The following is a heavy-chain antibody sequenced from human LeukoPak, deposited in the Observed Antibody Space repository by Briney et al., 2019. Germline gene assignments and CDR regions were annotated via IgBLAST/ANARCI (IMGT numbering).Heavy chain of an antibody. V-gene: IGHV1-2*02. D-gene: IGHD3-22*01. CDR1: GYTFTGYY. J-gene: IGHJ4*02. CDR3: ASAYDSSGLDYFGY. CDR2: ITPNSGGT. Sequence: VASVKVSCEASGYTFTGYYMHWVRQAPGQGLEWMGWITPNSGGTNYAQKFQGRVTMTRDTSISTAYMELSRLRSDDTAVYYCASAYDSSGLDYFGYWGQGTLVTVSS.